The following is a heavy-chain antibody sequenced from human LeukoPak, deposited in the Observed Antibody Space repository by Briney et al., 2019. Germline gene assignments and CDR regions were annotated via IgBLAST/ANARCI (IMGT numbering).Heavy chain of an antibody. CDR2: ITGGGTT. CDR1: GFTFSSHG. CDR3: VKDRHWLALDD. D-gene: IGHD6-19*01. J-gene: IGHJ4*02. Sequence: PGGSLRLSCAASGFTFSSHGMNWVRQAPGKGLEWVSGITGGGTTYYADSVKGRVTISRDNSKNTLYLQMNSLRAEDTAVYYCVKDRHWLALDDWGQGTLVTVSS. V-gene: IGHV3-23*01.